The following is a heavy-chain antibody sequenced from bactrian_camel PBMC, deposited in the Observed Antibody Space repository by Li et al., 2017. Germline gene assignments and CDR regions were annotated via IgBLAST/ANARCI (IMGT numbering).Heavy chain of an antibody. CDR1: GITSSRRR. CDR2: IKPDGRT. J-gene: IGHJ6*01. Sequence: HVQLVESGGGSVQAGGSLKLSCASSGITSSRRRMAWFRQAPGKQREWVSSIKPDGRTTYADSVKGRFTISRDNAKNTLYLQMNSLKPEDTAVYYCATYREFWGDFDYWGQGTQVTVS. D-gene: IGHD2*01. CDR3: ATYREFWGDFDY. V-gene: IGHV3S53*01.